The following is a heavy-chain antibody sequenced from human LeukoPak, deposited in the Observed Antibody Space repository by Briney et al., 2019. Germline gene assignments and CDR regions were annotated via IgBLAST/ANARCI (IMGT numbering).Heavy chain of an antibody. CDR2: INPNSGGA. J-gene: IGHJ1*01. D-gene: IGHD6-13*01. CDR3: ARGGYSSSWYEYFQH. V-gene: IGHV1-2*02. CDR1: GYSFIGYY. Sequence: ASVKVSCKASGYSFIGYYIHWVRQAPGQGLEWMGWINPNSGGANYAQKFQGRVTMTRDTSISTAYMELSRLRSDDTAVYYCARGGYSSSWYEYFQHWGQGTLVTVSS.